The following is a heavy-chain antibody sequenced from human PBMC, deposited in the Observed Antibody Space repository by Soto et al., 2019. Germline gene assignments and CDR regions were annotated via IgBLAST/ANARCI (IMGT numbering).Heavy chain of an antibody. J-gene: IGHJ4*02. D-gene: IGHD6-19*01. CDR1: GFNFGVFG. V-gene: IGHV3-30*03. Sequence: LRLSCATSGFNFGVFGMHWVRQAPGKGLEWLSVLSYEGSEEYYADSVRGRFTISRDNSKSTLFLQMDSLRVEDTGVYYCALTRRSSLLEVAGPGFEYWGQGTLVTVSS. CDR2: LSYEGSEE. CDR3: ALTRRSSLLEVAGPGFEY.